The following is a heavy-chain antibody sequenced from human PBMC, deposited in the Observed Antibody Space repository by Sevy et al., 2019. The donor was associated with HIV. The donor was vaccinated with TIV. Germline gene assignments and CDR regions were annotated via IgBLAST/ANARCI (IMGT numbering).Heavy chain of an antibody. Sequence: GGSLRLSCAASGFTFSSYSMNWVRQAPGKGLEWVSYISSSSSTIYYADSVKGRFTISRDNAKNSLYLQMNSLRAEDTAVYYCARDDYYDSSGYYYGSAFDIWGQGTVVTVSS. CDR1: GFTFSSYS. J-gene: IGHJ3*02. V-gene: IGHV3-48*01. CDR2: ISSSSSTI. CDR3: ARDDYYDSSGYYYGSAFDI. D-gene: IGHD3-22*01.